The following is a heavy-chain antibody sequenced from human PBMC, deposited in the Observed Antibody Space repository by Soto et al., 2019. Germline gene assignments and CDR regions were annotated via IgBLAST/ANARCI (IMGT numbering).Heavy chain of an antibody. CDR2: IIPIFGTT. J-gene: IGHJ4*02. CDR3: ALGLRGYHIDS. V-gene: IGHV1-69*01. Sequence: QVHLLQSGSEVKKPGSSVKVSCRASGDTFSKSAFSWVRQAPGQGLEWMGGIIPIFGTTSYAQKLQGRVILTADESTTTVYMELMSLRSEDTALYFCALGLRGYHIDSWGQGTQVTVSS. D-gene: IGHD2-15*01. CDR1: GDTFSKSA.